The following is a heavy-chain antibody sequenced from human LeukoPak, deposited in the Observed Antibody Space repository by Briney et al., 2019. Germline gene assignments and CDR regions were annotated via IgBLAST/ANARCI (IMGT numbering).Heavy chain of an antibody. CDR2: ISGSGGST. CDR1: GFTISSNY. V-gene: IGHV3-23*01. CDR3: AKGGPTMIEGLFDY. Sequence: GGSLRLSCAASGFTISSNYMSWVRQAPGKGLEWVSAISGSGGSTYYADSVKGRFTISRDNSKNTLYLQMNSLRAEDTAVYYCAKGGPTMIEGLFDYWGQGTLVTVSS. J-gene: IGHJ4*02. D-gene: IGHD3-22*01.